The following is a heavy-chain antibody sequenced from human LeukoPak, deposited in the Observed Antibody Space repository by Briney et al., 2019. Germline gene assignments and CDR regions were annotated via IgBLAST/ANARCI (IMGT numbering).Heavy chain of an antibody. V-gene: IGHV3-53*01. CDR1: GFTVSSNY. CDR3: ARETPPPNWELTAGGAFDI. CDR2: IYSGGST. D-gene: IGHD1-1*01. J-gene: IGHJ3*02. Sequence: PGGSLRLSCAASGFTVSSNYMSWVRQAPGKGLEWVSVIYSGGSTYYADSVKGRFTISRDNSKNTLYLQMNSLRAEDTAVYYCARETPPPNWELTAGGAFDIWGQGTMVTVPS.